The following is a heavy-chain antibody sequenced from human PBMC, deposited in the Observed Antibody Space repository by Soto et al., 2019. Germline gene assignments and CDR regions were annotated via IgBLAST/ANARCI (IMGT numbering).Heavy chain of an antibody. D-gene: IGHD2-2*01. CDR1: GGSFSGYY. CDR2: IYHRGST. Sequence: QVQLQQWGAGLLKPSETLSLTCVVYGGSFSGYYWSWIRQSPGKGLEWIGGIYHRGSTNYNPSLEIRVTISVDQSKNQFSLKLPSVTAADTALYYCARDGFCTSTTCRVGNWFDPWGQGTLVTVSS. CDR3: ARDGFCTSTTCRVGNWFDP. V-gene: IGHV4-34*01. J-gene: IGHJ5*02.